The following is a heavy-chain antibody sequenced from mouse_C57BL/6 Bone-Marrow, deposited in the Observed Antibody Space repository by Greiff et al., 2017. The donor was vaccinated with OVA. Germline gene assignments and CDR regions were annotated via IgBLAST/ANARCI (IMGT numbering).Heavy chain of an antibody. J-gene: IGHJ1*03. CDR3: ARQGIYYGYDDWYFDV. D-gene: IGHD2-2*01. Sequence: EVMLVESGGGLVQPGGSLKLSCAASGFTFSDYYMYWVRQTPEKRLEWVAYISNGGGSTYYPDTVKGRFTISRDNAKNTLYLQMSRLKSEDTAMYYCARQGIYYGYDDWYFDVWGTGTTVTVSS. V-gene: IGHV5-12*01. CDR1: GFTFSDYY. CDR2: ISNGGGST.